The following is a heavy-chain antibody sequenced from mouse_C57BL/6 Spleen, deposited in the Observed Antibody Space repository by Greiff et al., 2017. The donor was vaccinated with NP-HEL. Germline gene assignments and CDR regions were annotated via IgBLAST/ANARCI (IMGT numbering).Heavy chain of an antibody. Sequence: EVKLMESGAELVRPGASVKLSCTASGFNIKDDYMHWVKQRPEQGLEWIGWIDPENGDTEYASKFQGKATITADTSSNTAYLQLSSLTSEDTAVYYCTYDDYFDYWGQGTTLTVSS. CDR2: IDPENGDT. CDR3: TYDDYFDY. CDR1: GFNIKDDY. J-gene: IGHJ2*01. V-gene: IGHV14-4*01. D-gene: IGHD2-12*01.